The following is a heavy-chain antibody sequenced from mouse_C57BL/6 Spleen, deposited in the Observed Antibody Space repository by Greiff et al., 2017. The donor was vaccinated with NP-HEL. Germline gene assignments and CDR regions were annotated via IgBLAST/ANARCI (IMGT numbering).Heavy chain of an antibody. Sequence: DVMLVESGGGLVKPGGSLKLSCAASGFTFSDYGMHWVRQAPEKGLEWVAYISSGSSTIYYADTVKGRFTISRDNAKNTLFLQMTSLRSEDTAMYYCARRRNYDYFDYWGQGTTLTVSS. CDR3: ARRRNYDYFDY. J-gene: IGHJ2*01. CDR2: ISSGSSTI. CDR1: GFTFSDYG. V-gene: IGHV5-17*01. D-gene: IGHD2-1*01.